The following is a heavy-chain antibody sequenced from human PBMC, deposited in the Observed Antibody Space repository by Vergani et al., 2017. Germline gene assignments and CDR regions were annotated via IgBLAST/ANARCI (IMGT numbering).Heavy chain of an antibody. V-gene: IGHV1-69*08. J-gene: IGHJ3*02. CDR3: ARDPLPGTQDAFDI. Sequence: QVQLVQSGAEVKKPGSSVKVSCKASGGTFSSYTISWVRQAPGQGLEWMGRIIPILGIANYAQKFQGRVTITADKSTSTAYMELSSLRSEDTAVYYCARDPLPGTQDAFDIWGQGTMVTVSS. CDR2: IIPILGIA. D-gene: IGHD1-1*01. CDR1: GGTFSSYT.